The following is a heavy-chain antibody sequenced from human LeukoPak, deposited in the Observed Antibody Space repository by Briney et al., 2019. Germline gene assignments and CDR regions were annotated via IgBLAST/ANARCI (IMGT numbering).Heavy chain of an antibody. J-gene: IGHJ5*02. CDR3: ARGYGSGSYSYIQYHWFDP. D-gene: IGHD3-10*01. Sequence: ASVKVSCKVSGYTLTELSMHWVRQAPGKGLEWMGGFDPEDGETIYAQKFQGRVTITADESTSTAYMELSSLRSEDTAVYYCARGYGSGSYSYIQYHWFDPRGQGTLVNVSS. V-gene: IGHV1-24*01. CDR2: FDPEDGET. CDR1: GYTLTELS.